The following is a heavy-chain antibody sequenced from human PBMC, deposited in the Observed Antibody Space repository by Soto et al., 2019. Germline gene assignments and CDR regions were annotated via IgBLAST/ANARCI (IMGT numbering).Heavy chain of an antibody. Sequence: ASVKVSCKASGYTFTSYAIHWVRQAPGQRLEWMGWINTGNGNTKYSQKFQGRVTITRDTSASAAYMELSSLRPEDTAVYYCASGSGTYSPDEWGQGTLVTVSS. CDR1: GYTFTSYA. D-gene: IGHD1-26*01. CDR2: INTGNGNT. J-gene: IGHJ4*02. CDR3: ASGSGTYSPDE. V-gene: IGHV1-3*04.